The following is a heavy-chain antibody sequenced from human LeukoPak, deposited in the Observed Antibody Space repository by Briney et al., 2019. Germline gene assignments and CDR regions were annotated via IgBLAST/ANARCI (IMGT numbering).Heavy chain of an antibody. D-gene: IGHD3-10*01. V-gene: IGHV3-21*04. CDR3: ARDSMVRGVHYYYMDV. CDR1: GFTLSSYS. J-gene: IGHJ6*03. Sequence: GGSLRLSCAASGFTLSSYSMNWVRQAPGKGLEWVSSISSSSSYIYYADSVKGRFTISRDNSKNTLYLQMNSLRAEDTAVYYCARDSMVRGVHYYYMDVWGKGTTVTISS. CDR2: ISSSSSYI.